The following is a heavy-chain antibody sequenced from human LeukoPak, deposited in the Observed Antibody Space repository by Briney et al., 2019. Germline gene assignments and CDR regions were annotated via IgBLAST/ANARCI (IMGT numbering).Heavy chain of an antibody. J-gene: IGHJ4*02. Sequence: ASVKVSCKASGYTFTGYYMHWVRQAPGQGLEWMGWINPNTGGTNYAQKFQGRVTLTRDTSISTAYMELSRLRYDDTAVYYCATLYGDYVRSDYWGQGTLVTVSS. CDR1: GYTFTGYY. D-gene: IGHD4-17*01. CDR3: ATLYGDYVRSDY. CDR2: INPNTGGT. V-gene: IGHV1-2*02.